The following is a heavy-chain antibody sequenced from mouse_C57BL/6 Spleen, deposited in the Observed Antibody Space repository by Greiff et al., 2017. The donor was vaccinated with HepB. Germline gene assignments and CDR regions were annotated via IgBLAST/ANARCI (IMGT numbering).Heavy chain of an antibody. CDR2: ISNGGGST. Sequence: EVKLVESGGGLVQPGGSLKLSCAASGFTFSDYYMYWVRQTPEKRLEWVAYISNGGGSTYYPDTVKGRFTISRDNAKNTLYLQMSRLKSEDTAMYYCARRGGLYGNSYGYFDVWGTGTTVTVSS. J-gene: IGHJ1*03. CDR3: ARRGGLYGNSYGYFDV. D-gene: IGHD1-1*01. CDR1: GFTFSDYY. V-gene: IGHV5-12*01.